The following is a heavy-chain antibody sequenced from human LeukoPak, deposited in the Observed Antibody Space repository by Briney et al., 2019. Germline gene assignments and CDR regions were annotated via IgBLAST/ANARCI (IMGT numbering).Heavy chain of an antibody. Sequence: ASVKVSCKASGGTFSSYAISWVRQAPGQGLEWMGWISAYNGNTNYAQKLQGRVTMTTDTSTGTAYMELRSLRSDDTAVYYCARGVRYYYDSSGYPDYWGQGTLVTVSS. CDR2: ISAYNGNT. V-gene: IGHV1-18*01. D-gene: IGHD3-22*01. CDR3: ARGVRYYYDSSGYPDY. CDR1: GGTFSSYA. J-gene: IGHJ4*02.